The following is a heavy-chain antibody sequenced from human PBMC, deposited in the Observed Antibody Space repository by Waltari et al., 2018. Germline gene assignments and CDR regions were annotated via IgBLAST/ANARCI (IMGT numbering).Heavy chain of an antibody. CDR3: ARDAQFESSGYDYFFDH. J-gene: IGHJ4*02. CDR2: LGRRPGDI. CDR1: GFLVSSYS. V-gene: IGHV3-48*01. Sequence: EVHLVDSGGDLIQPGGSLRLSREASGFLVSSYSMNWVRQAPGKGLEWIAHLGRRPGDIRYALSVLGRFTISSDKAKNSVYLQMDNLRGEDTAVYFCARDAQFESSGYDYFFDHWGRGTLVTVSS. D-gene: IGHD3-22*01.